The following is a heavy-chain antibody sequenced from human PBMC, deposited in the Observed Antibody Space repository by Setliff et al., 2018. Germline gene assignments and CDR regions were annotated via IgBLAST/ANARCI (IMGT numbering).Heavy chain of an antibody. CDR2: ISSSSSYI. J-gene: IGHJ6*03. CDR1: GFTFSNAW. CDR3: AREQTMEWLLYGANYFYYMDV. D-gene: IGHD3-3*01. Sequence: GGSLRLSCAASGFTFSNAWMSWVRQAPGKGLEWVSSISSSSSYIYYADSVKGRFTISRDNAKNSLYLQMNSLRAEDTAVYYCAREQTMEWLLYGANYFYYMDVWGKGTTVTVSS. V-gene: IGHV3-21*01.